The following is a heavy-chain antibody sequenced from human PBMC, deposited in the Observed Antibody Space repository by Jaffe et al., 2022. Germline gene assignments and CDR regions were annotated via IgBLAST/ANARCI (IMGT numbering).Heavy chain of an antibody. Sequence: QVQLVQSGAEVKKPGSSVKVSCKASGGTFSSYAISWVRQAPGQGLEWMGGIIPIFGTANYAQKFQGRVTITADESTSTAYMELSSLRSEDTAVYYCARGRYSSSSDVVSYYYYYYMDVWGKGTTVTVSS. CDR3: ARGRYSSSSDVVSYYYYYYMDV. J-gene: IGHJ6*03. CDR2: IIPIFGTA. CDR1: GGTFSSYA. V-gene: IGHV1-69*01. D-gene: IGHD6-6*01.